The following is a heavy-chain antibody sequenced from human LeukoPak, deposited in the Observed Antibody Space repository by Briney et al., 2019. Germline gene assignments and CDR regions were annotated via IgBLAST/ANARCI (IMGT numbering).Heavy chain of an antibody. J-gene: IGHJ4*02. CDR3: VRDAVMSPEVLLTAWDYFDC. Sequence: PWGSLRLSCAASGFTFSSYEMNWVRQAPGKGLEWVSYISGSGRTIDYADSVKGRFTISRDNTKNSVYLQMNCLRAEDTAIYFCVRDAVMSPEVLLTAWDYFDCWGQGTLVTVSS. CDR2: ISGSGRTI. CDR1: GFTFSSYE. V-gene: IGHV3-48*03. D-gene: IGHD2-21*01.